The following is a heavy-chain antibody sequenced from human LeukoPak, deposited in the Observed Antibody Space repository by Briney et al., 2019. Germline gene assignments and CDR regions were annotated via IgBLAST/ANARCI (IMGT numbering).Heavy chain of an antibody. V-gene: IGHV4-59*01. D-gene: IGHD3-16*01. J-gene: IGHJ4*02. CDR1: GGSISSYY. Sequence: SETLSLTRTVSGGSISSYYWSWIRQPPGKGLEWIGYIYYSGSTNYNPSLKSRVTISVDTSKNQFSLKLSSVTAADTAVYYCARATLGGSSPFDYWGQGTLVTVSS. CDR2: IYYSGST. CDR3: ARATLGGSSPFDY.